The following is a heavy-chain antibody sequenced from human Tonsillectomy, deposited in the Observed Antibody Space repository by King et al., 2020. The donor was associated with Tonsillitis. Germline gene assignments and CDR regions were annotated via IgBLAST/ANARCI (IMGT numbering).Heavy chain of an antibody. CDR3: TTPTRYVYVWGSYPY. D-gene: IGHD3-16*01. J-gene: IGHJ4*02. CDR2: IKSKTDGGTT. Sequence: VQLVESGGGLVKPGGSLRLSCAASGFTFSNAWMSWVRQAPGKGLEWVGRIKSKTDGGTTDYAAPVKGRFTISRDDSKNTLYLQMNSLKTEDTAVYYCTTPTRYVYVWGSYPYWGQGTLVTVSS. V-gene: IGHV3-15*01. CDR1: GFTFSNAW.